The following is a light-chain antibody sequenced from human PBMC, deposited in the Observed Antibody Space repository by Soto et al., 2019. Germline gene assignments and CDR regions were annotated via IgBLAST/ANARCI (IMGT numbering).Light chain of an antibody. CDR2: ATS. CDR1: QSIGNY. V-gene: IGKV3-11*01. Sequence: EVVLTQSPATLSLSPGEGATLSCRASQSIGNYLAWYQQKPGQAPRLLIYATSNRATGIPARFSGSGSGTDFTLTISSLEPEDFAVYYCQQYGSSYPWTFGQGTKVEIK. CDR3: QQYGSSYPWT. J-gene: IGKJ1*01.